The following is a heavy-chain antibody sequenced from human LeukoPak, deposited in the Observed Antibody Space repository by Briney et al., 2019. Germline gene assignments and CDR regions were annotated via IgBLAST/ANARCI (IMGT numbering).Heavy chain of an antibody. V-gene: IGHV4-39*07. CDR1: GVSISRSSYC. D-gene: IGHD6-13*01. CDR2: IYYSGST. J-gene: IGHJ6*03. CDR3: ARGGQQLVLSDYYMDV. Sequence: PSETLSLTCTVSGVSISRSSYCWVWIRQPPGKGLEWSGSIYYSGSTYYNPSLKSRDTISVDKSKNQFSLKLSSVTAADTAVYYCARGGQQLVLSDYYMDVWGKGTTVTISS.